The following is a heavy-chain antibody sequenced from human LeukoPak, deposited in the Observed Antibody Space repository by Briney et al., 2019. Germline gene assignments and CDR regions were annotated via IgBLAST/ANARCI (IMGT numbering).Heavy chain of an antibody. J-gene: IGHJ4*02. D-gene: IGHD3-3*01. CDR2: IKPDGTET. Sequence: PGGSLRLSCAASGFTFSYYWMTWVRQAPGKGLEWVANIKPDGTETYYVDSVKGRYTISRDNAKNPLSLHMKGLRAADTAVYYCARAAVDFWSGYYTYYFDYWGQGTLVTVSS. CDR3: ARAAVDFWSGYYTYYFDY. CDR1: GFTFSYYW. V-gene: IGHV3-7*01.